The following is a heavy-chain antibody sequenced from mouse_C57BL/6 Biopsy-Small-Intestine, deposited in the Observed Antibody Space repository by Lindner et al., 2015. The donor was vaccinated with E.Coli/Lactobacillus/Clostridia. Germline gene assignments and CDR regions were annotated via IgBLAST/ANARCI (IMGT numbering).Heavy chain of an antibody. CDR2: ISSGSSTI. V-gene: IGHV5-17*01. Sequence: VQLQESGGGLVKPGGSLKLSCAASGFTFSDHGMHWVRQAPEKGLEWVAYISSGSSTIYYADTVKGRFTISRDNAKNTPFLQMTSLRSEDTAMFYCARKGVYFDFDKGFDYWGQGTTLTVSS. CDR1: GFTFSDHG. D-gene: IGHD2-4*01. J-gene: IGHJ2*01. CDR3: ARKGVYFDFDKGFDY.